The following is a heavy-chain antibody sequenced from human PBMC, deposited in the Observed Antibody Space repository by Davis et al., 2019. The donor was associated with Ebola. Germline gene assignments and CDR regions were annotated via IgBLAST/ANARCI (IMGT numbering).Heavy chain of an antibody. V-gene: IGHV3-30*03. CDR1: GFTFSSYG. J-gene: IGHJ5*02. CDR3: SGLGASSGWYLP. D-gene: IGHD6-19*01. Sequence: GESLKISCAASGFTFSSYGMHWVRQAPGKGLEWVAVISYDGSNKYYADSVKGRFTISRDNSKNTLYLQMNSLRAEDTAVYYYSGLGASSGWYLPWGQGTLVTVSS. CDR2: ISYDGSNK.